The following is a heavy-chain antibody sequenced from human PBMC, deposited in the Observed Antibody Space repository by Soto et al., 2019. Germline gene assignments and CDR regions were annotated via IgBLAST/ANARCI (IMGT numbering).Heavy chain of an antibody. CDR3: VKEIAAAQ. J-gene: IGHJ4*02. CDR1: GFTFSNYW. Sequence: EVQLVESGGALVQPGGSLRLTCATSGFTFSNYWMTWVRQAPGKGLEWVANINKDGSQTWFVDSVKGRFTIFRDNAKSSLYRQMNRLRGEDTAQYYCVKEIAAAQRGQGTLVNVSS. CDR2: INKDGSQT. V-gene: IGHV3-7*01. D-gene: IGHD6-25*01.